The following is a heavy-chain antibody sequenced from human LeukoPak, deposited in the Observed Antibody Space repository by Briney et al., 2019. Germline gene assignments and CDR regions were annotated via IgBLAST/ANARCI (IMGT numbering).Heavy chain of an antibody. CDR1: GFTFSSYA. Sequence: PGGSLRLSCVASGFTFSSYAMSWVRQAPGKGLEWVSGISGSGNSAYYADSVKGRFTISRDNSKKTLYLQMSSLRADDTAVYHCAKAEIYSSTRLFDYWGQGALVTVSS. V-gene: IGHV3-23*01. D-gene: IGHD6-13*01. CDR2: ISGSGNSA. CDR3: AKAEIYSSTRLFDY. J-gene: IGHJ4*02.